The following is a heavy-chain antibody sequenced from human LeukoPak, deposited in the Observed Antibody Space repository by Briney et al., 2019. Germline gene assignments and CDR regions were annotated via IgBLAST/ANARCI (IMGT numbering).Heavy chain of an antibody. CDR1: GYTFTSYG. J-gene: IGHJ3*02. Sequence: ASVKVSCKASGYTFTSYGISWVRQAPGQGLEWMGWISTYNGNTNYAQKLQGRVTMTTDTSTSTAYMELRSLRSDDTAVYYCARDGVVVVVAATPGNAFDIWGQGTMVTVSS. D-gene: IGHD2-15*01. V-gene: IGHV1-18*01. CDR3: ARDGVVVVVAATPGNAFDI. CDR2: ISTYNGNT.